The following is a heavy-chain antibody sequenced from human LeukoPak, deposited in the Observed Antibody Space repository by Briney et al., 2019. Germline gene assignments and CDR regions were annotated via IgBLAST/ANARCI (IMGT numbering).Heavy chain of an antibody. CDR3: ARERGYSSSWYLL. D-gene: IGHD6-13*01. Sequence: ASVKVSCKASGYTFTGYYMHWVRQAPGQGLEWMGRINPNSGGTNYAQKFQGRVTMTRDTSISTAYMELRRLRSDDTAEDYCARERGYSSSWYLLWGQGTLVTVSS. CDR1: GYTFTGYY. CDR2: INPNSGGT. J-gene: IGHJ4*02. V-gene: IGHV1-2*06.